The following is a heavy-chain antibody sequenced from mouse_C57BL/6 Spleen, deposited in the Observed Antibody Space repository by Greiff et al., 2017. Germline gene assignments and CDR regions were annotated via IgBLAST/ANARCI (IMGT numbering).Heavy chain of an antibody. Sequence: VQLQQPGAELVMPGASVKLSCKASGYTFTSYWMHWVKQRPGQGLEWIGEIDPSDSYTNYNQKFKGKSTLTVDKSSSTAYMQLSSLTSEDSAVYYCARYGYDEGYFDYWGQGTTLTVSS. J-gene: IGHJ2*01. CDR3: ARYGYDEGYFDY. CDR2: IDPSDSYT. V-gene: IGHV1-69*01. CDR1: GYTFTSYW. D-gene: IGHD2-2*01.